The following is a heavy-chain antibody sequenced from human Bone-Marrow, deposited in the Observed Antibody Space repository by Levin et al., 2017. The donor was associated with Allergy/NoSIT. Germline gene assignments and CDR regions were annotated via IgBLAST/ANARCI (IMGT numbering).Heavy chain of an antibody. CDR2: ISSSGDSP. V-gene: IGHV3-23*01. J-gene: IGHJ6*02. D-gene: IGHD2-21*02. CDR1: GFTFSTYA. Sequence: GGSLRLSCAASGFTFSTYAMNWVRQAPGKGLEWVSGISSSGDSPYYVDSVKGRFTISRDNSKNTLYLQMNSLRVEDTAVYYCAKEGRIVVVTARPNYHYGMDVWGQGTTVTVSS. CDR3: AKEGRIVVVTARPNYHYGMDV.